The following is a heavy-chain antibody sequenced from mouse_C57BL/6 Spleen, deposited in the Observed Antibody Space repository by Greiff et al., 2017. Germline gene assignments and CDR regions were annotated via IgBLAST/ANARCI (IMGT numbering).Heavy chain of an antibody. V-gene: IGHV1-62-2*01. J-gene: IGHJ3*01. Sequence: QVQLQQSGAELVKPGASVKLSCKASGYTFTEYTIHWVKQRSGQGLEWIGWFYPGSGSIKYNEKFKDKATLTADKSSSTAYMELSRLTSEVSAVYVCARHEDGDYYGSSSFAYWGQGTLVTVSA. D-gene: IGHD1-1*01. CDR3: ARHEDGDYYGSSSFAY. CDR1: GYTFTEYT. CDR2: FYPGSGSI.